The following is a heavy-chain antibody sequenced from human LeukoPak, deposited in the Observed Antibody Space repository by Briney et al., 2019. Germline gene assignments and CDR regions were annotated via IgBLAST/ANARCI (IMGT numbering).Heavy chain of an antibody. Sequence: SGRSLRLSCAASGFTFSNYAVHWVRQAPGKGLEWVSAISGSGGSTYYADSVKGRFTISRDNSKNTLYLQMNSLRAEDTAVYYCAKADYDILTGPFDPWGQGTLVTVSS. J-gene: IGHJ5*02. D-gene: IGHD3-9*01. CDR1: GFTFSNYA. V-gene: IGHV3-23*01. CDR2: ISGSGGST. CDR3: AKADYDILTGPFDP.